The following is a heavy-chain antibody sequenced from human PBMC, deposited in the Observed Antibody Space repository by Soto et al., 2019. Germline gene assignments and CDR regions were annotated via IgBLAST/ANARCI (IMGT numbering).Heavy chain of an antibody. D-gene: IGHD3-3*01. CDR2: IYYSGST. V-gene: IGHV4-59*01. Sequence: SETLSLTCTVSGGSISSFYWSWIRQPPGKGLEWIGYIYYSGSTNYNPSLKSRVTISVDTSKNQFSLKLSSVTAADTAVYYCARVYYDFWSGYSDNWFDPWGQGALVTV. CDR3: ARVYYDFWSGYSDNWFDP. J-gene: IGHJ5*02. CDR1: GGSISSFY.